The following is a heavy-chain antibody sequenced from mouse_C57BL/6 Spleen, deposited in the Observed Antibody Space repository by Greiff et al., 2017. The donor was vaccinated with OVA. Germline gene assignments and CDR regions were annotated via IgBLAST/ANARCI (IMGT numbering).Heavy chain of an antibody. CDR1: GYTFTSYW. CDR2: IDPSDSYT. Sequence: QVQLQQPGAELVKPGASVKLSCKASGYTFTSYWMQWVKQRPGQGLEWTGEIDPSDSYTNYNQKFKGKATLTVDTSSSTAYMQLSSLTSEDSAVYYCARPFDYWGQGTTLTVSS. V-gene: IGHV1-50*01. CDR3: ARPFDY. J-gene: IGHJ2*01.